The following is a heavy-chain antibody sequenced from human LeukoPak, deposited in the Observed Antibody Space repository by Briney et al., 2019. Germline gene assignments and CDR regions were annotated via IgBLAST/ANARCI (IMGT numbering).Heavy chain of an antibody. CDR2: IWYDGSNK. CDR3: AKTRGLWDHDWVDY. D-gene: IGHD3-9*01. V-gene: IGHV3-33*06. Sequence: GGSLRLSCAASGFTFSSYGMHWVRQAPGKGLEWVAVIWYDGSNKYYADSVKDRFTISRDNSKNTLYLQMNSLRAEDTAVYYCAKTRGLWDHDWVDYWGQGTLVTVSS. J-gene: IGHJ4*02. CDR1: GFTFSSYG.